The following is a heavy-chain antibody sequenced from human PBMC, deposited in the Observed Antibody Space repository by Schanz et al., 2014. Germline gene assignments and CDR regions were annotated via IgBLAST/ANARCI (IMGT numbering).Heavy chain of an antibody. J-gene: IGHJ4*02. CDR3: VRDSFFAFDY. V-gene: IGHV3-21*02. Sequence: EVQLVESGGGLVKPGGSLRLSCGVSGFTASSHSMYWVRQAPGKGLEWVSSISSRSSHIYYADSVKGRFTVSRDNAKNSVFLQMNSLRAEDTAVYYCVRDSFFAFDYWGQGTLVTVSS. CDR1: GFTASSHS. D-gene: IGHD3-3*01. CDR2: ISSRSSHI.